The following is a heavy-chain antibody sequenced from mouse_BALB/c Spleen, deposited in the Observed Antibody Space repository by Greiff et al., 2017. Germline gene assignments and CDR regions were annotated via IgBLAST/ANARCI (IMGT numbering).Heavy chain of an antibody. CDR1: GYSITSDYA. CDR3: ARNPLITTVVAHWYFDV. V-gene: IGHV3-2*02. J-gene: IGHJ1*01. D-gene: IGHD1-1*01. Sequence: EVKLVESGPGLVKPSQSLSLTCTVTGYSITSDYAWNWIRQFPGNKLEWMGYISYSGSTSYNPSLKSRISITRDTSKNQFFLQLNSVTTEDTATYYGARNPLITTVVAHWYFDVWGAGTTVTVSS. CDR2: ISYSGST.